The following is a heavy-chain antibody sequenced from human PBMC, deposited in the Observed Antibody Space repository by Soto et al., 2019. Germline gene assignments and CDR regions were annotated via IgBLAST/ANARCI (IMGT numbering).Heavy chain of an antibody. Sequence: ASVKVSCKVSGYTLTELSMHWVRQAPGKGLEWMGGFDPEDGETIYAQKFQGRVTMTEDTSTSTAYMELRGLRSDDSAVYYCARVRQLVGYFYYYMDVWGNGTTVTVSS. CDR1: GYTLTELS. CDR3: ARVRQLVGYFYYYMDV. D-gene: IGHD6-6*01. V-gene: IGHV1-24*01. CDR2: FDPEDGET. J-gene: IGHJ6*03.